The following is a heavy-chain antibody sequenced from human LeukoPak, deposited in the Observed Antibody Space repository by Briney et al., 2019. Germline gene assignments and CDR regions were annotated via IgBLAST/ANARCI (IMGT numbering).Heavy chain of an antibody. D-gene: IGHD3-10*02. Sequence: GGSLRLSCAASGFTFCTYAMNWVRQAPGKGLEWVASISGGDGNTFYGDSVKGRFTISRDNSKNTLYLQMNSLRAEDTAVSFCAKVNSYQFVRLPFDYWGQGTLVTVSS. J-gene: IGHJ4*02. V-gene: IGHV3-23*01. CDR1: GFTFCTYA. CDR2: ISGGDGNT. CDR3: AKVNSYQFVRLPFDY.